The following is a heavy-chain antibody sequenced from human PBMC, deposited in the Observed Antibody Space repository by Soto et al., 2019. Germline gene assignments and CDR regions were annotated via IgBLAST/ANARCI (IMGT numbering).Heavy chain of an antibody. CDR3: ARDDVLCDGGRCYGVPLDV. Sequence: PGGSLRLSCAASGFSFNDYYMAWVRQAPGKGLEWISYISSGSTTIYYADSVKGRFTISRDNAKNSLSLQMNSLRVEDTAVYYCARDDVLCDGGRCYGVPLDVWGKGTTVTVPS. CDR1: GFSFNDYY. D-gene: IGHD2-15*01. V-gene: IGHV3-11*04. CDR2: ISSGSTTI. J-gene: IGHJ6*04.